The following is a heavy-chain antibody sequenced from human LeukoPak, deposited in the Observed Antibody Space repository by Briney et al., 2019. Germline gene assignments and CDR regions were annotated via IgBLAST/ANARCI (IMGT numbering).Heavy chain of an antibody. D-gene: IGHD3-10*01. CDR1: GGTFSSYA. J-gene: IGHJ4*02. V-gene: IGHV1-69*01. CDR2: IIPIFGTA. Sequence: SVKVSCKASGGTFSSYAISWVRQAPGQGLESMGGIIPIFGTANYAQKFQGRVTITADESTSTAYMDLSSLRSEDTAVYYCARGIPQYYGSGSYSLDYWGQGTLVTVSS. CDR3: ARGIPQYYGSGSYSLDY.